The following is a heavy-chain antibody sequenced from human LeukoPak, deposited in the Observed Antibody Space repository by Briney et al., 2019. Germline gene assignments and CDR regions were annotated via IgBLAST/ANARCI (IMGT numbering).Heavy chain of an antibody. J-gene: IGHJ5*02. CDR2: IIPIFGSS. V-gene: IGHV1-69*13. CDR3: ARVTHTELSTWFDP. Sequence: ASVNVSCKASGGTFNNYAINWVRQAAGQGLEWMGGIIPIFGSSNYAQKFQGRVTITADESTTTVYMELSSLRSEDTAVYYCARVTHTELSTWFDPWGQGTLVTVSS. D-gene: IGHD5-18*01. CDR1: GGTFNNYA.